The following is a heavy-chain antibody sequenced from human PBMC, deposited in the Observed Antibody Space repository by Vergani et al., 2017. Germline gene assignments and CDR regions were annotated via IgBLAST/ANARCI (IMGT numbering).Heavy chain of an antibody. J-gene: IGHJ6*02. V-gene: IGHV3-21*01. CDR3: AREKVGSYYSGMDV. Sequence: EVQLVESGGGLVKPGGSLRLSCAASGFTFRSYSMNWVRQAPGKGLEWVSSISSSSSYIYYADSVKGRFTISRDNAKNSLYLQMNSLRAEDTAVYYCAREKVGSYYSGMDVWGQGTTVTVSS. CDR1: GFTFRSYS. CDR2: ISSSSSYI.